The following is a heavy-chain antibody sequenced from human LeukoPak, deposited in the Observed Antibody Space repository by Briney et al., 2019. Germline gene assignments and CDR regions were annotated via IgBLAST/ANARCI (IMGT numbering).Heavy chain of an antibody. CDR2: INPKTGTA. D-gene: IGHD5-24*01. CDR3: ARDQRMDTRPFDY. CDR1: GYTFTGYS. Sequence: ASVKVSCKASGYTFTGYSIYWVRQTPGQKLEWMGWINPKTGTANSAQKFQGRVTMTRDTSISTAYMELGRLRSDDTAVYYCARDQRMDTRPFDYWGQGTLVTVSS. J-gene: IGHJ4*02. V-gene: IGHV1-2*02.